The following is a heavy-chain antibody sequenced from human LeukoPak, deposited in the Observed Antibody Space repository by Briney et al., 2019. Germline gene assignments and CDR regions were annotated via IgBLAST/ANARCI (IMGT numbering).Heavy chain of an antibody. J-gene: IGHJ4*02. V-gene: IGHV3-33*01. CDR2: IWNDGSKK. D-gene: IGHD3-22*01. CDR3: ARYISTIVVAPGY. Sequence: GGSLRLSCAASGFTFSSYGMHWVRQAPGKGLEWVAVIWNDGSKKYYAGSVKGRFTISRDNSKNTLYLQMNSLRAEDTAVFYCARYISTIVVAPGYWGQGTLVTVSP. CDR1: GFTFSSYG.